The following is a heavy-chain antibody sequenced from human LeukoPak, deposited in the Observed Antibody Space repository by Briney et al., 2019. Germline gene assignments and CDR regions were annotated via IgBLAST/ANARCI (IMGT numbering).Heavy chain of an antibody. CDR2: IRSSNSYI. CDR1: GFTFSSYS. D-gene: IGHD4-11*01. V-gene: IGHV3-21*01. Sequence: GGSLRLSCAASGFTFSSYSMNWVRRAPEKGLEWVSSIRSSNSYIYYADSVKGRFTISRDKAKNSLYLQMNSLRAEDTAVYYCARDLSSKADYWGQGTLVTVSS. CDR3: ARDLSSKADY. J-gene: IGHJ4*02.